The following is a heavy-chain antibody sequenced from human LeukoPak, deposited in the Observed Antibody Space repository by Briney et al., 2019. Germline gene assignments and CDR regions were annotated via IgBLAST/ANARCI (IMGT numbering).Heavy chain of an antibody. V-gene: IGHV3-7*01. CDR1: GFTFTSYW. D-gene: IGHD3-10*02. CDR3: AELGITMIGGV. Sequence: GGSLRLSCAASGFTFTSYWMTWVRQAPGKGLEWVANIKQDGSEKYYVDSVKGRFTISRDNAKNSLYLQMNSLRAEDTAVYYCAELGITMIGGVWGKGTTVTISS. J-gene: IGHJ6*04. CDR2: IKQDGSEK.